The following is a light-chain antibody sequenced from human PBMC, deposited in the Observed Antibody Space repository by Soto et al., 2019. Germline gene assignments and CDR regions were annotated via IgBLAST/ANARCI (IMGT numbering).Light chain of an antibody. CDR2: SNN. Sequence: QSVLTQLPSASGTPGQRVTISCSGSSSNIGTNTVNWYQHLPGSAPKLLIYSNNQRPSGVPDRFSGSKSGTSASLAISGLQPDDEADYYCEAWDGSLNVVLFGGGTQLTVL. CDR3: EAWDGSLNVVL. CDR1: SSNIGTNT. J-gene: IGLJ2*01. V-gene: IGLV1-44*01.